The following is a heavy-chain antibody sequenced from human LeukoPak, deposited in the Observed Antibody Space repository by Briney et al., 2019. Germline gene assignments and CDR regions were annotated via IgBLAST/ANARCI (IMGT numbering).Heavy chain of an antibody. J-gene: IGHJ6*02. CDR3: ARDGPIVVVPAAMPYYYYGMDV. D-gene: IGHD2-2*01. CDR1: GFTFSSYW. CDR2: IKQDGSEK. V-gene: IGHV3-7*05. Sequence: GGSLRLSCAASGFTFSSYWMSWVRQAPGKGLEWVANIKQDGSEKYYVDSVKGRFTISRDNAKNSLYLQMNSLRAEDTAVYYCARDGPIVVVPAAMPYYYYGMDVWGRGTTVTVSS.